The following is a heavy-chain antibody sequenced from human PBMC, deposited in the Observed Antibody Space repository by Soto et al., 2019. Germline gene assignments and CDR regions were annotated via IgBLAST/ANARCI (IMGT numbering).Heavy chain of an antibody. Sequence: QVQLQESGPGLVKPSETLALTCTVSGGSMSSRSYYWGWIRQPPGKGLEWIGTIYYSGSNHYNPARKSRLTISLDTSKNHFSLKLSSVTAADTAVYYCARQLAPTRSSWAEFDSWGQGTLVDVSS. D-gene: IGHD6-13*01. V-gene: IGHV4-39*01. CDR2: IYYSGSN. CDR3: ARQLAPTRSSWAEFDS. J-gene: IGHJ4*02. CDR1: GGSMSSRSYY.